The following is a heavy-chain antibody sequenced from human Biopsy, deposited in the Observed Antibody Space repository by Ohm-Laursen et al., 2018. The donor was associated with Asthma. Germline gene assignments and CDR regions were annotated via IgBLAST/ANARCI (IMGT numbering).Heavy chain of an antibody. V-gene: IGHV4-59*01. D-gene: IGHD6-13*01. CDR2: VHSSGST. CDR3: ARATSTWSQSGPHFFDH. CDR1: PGSINDYY. Sequence: TLSLTCTVSPGSINDYYWNWIRQFPGKGLEWIGYVHSSGSTRFNPSLKSRVTVSVDTSVDQVPLKLSSVSAADTAIYYRARATSTWSQSGPHFFDHWGPGTLVTVSS. J-gene: IGHJ5*02.